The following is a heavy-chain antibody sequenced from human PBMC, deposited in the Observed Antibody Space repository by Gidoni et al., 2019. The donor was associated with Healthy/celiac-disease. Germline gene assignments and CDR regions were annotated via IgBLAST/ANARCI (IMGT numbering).Heavy chain of an antibody. V-gene: IGHV3-7*01. CDR2: IKQDGSEK. J-gene: IGHJ6*02. Sequence: EVQLVESGGGLVQPGGSLRLSCAASGFTFSSYWMSWVRQAPGKGLEWVANIKQDGSEKYYVDSVKGRFTISRDNAKNSLYLQMNSLRAEDTAVYYCARAGSVVIPPYYYGMDVWGQGTTVTVSS. CDR1: GFTFSSYW. CDR3: ARAGSVVIPPYYYGMDV. D-gene: IGHD3-16*02.